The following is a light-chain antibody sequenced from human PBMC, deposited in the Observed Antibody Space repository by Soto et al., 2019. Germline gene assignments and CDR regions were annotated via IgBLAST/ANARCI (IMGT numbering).Light chain of an antibody. V-gene: IGLV1-44*01. CDR2: ADS. CDR1: ISNIGTNS. J-gene: IGLJ1*01. CDR3: AAWDDNLNGPL. Sequence: QSVLTQPPSASGTPGQRVTISCSGDISNIGTNSVHWYQHLPGTAPKLVIYADSQRPSGVPDRFSGSKSGTSASLGISGLQSEDDADYLCAAWDDNLNGPLFGTGTKVT.